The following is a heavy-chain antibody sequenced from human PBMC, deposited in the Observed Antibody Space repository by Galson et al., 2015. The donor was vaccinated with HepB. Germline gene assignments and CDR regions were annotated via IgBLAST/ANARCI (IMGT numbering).Heavy chain of an antibody. Sequence: SLRLSCAASGFTFSSYEINWVRQAPGKGLEWVSYISSSGSTIYYADSVKGRFTISRDNAKNSLYLQMNSLRAEDTAVYYCARLSRDGYNLGQMGLSAFDIWGQGTMVTVSS. D-gene: IGHD5-24*01. CDR3: ARLSRDGYNLGQMGLSAFDI. V-gene: IGHV3-48*03. CDR2: ISSSGSTI. J-gene: IGHJ3*02. CDR1: GFTFSSYE.